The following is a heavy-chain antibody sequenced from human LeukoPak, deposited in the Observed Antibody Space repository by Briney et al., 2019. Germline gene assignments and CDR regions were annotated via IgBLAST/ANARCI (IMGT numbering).Heavy chain of an antibody. Sequence: SETLSLTCTVSGGSVSSGSYYWSWIRQPPGKGLEWIGYIYYSGSTNYNPSLKSRVTISVDTSKNQFSLKLSSVTAADTAVYYCARVNRYNWNYVDYWGQGTLVTVSS. CDR3: ARVNRYNWNYVDY. D-gene: IGHD1-20*01. V-gene: IGHV4-61*01. J-gene: IGHJ4*02. CDR1: GGSVSSGSYY. CDR2: IYYSGST.